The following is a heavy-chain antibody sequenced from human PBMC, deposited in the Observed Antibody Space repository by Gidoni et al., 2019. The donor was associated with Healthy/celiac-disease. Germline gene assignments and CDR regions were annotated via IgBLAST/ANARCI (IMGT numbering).Heavy chain of an antibody. Sequence: EVQLLESGGGLVQPGGSRRLSCAPCGFPFSSYAMSWVLQAPGKGLEWVSAISGSGGSTYYADSVKGRFTISRDNSKNTLYLQMNSLRAEDTAVYYCAKYPQVICVFDYWGQGTLVTVSS. V-gene: IGHV3-23*01. CDR1: GFPFSSYA. CDR3: AKYPQVICVFDY. CDR2: ISGSGGST. J-gene: IGHJ4*02. D-gene: IGHD4-4*01.